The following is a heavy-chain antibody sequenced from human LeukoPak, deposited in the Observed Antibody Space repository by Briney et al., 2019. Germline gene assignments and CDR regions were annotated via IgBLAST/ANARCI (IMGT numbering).Heavy chain of an antibody. CDR3: ARTEVRGDTAMIPHFDY. V-gene: IGHV1-69*05. Sequence: SVKVSCKASGGTFSSYAISWVRQAPGQGLEWMGGIIPIFGTANYAQKFQGRVTITRDTSASTAYMELSSLRSEDMAVYYCARTEVRGDTAMIPHFDYWGQGTLVTVSS. D-gene: IGHD5-18*01. CDR1: GGTFSSYA. CDR2: IIPIFGTA. J-gene: IGHJ4*02.